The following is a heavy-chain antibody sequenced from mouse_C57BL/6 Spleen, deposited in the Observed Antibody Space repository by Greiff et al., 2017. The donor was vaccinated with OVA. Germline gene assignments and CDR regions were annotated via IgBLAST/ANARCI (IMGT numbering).Heavy chain of an antibody. V-gene: IGHV2-2*01. Sequence: VQRVESGPGLVQPSQSLSITCTVSGFSLTSYGVHWVRQSPGKGLEWLGVIWSGGSTDYNAAFISRLSISKDNSKSQVFFKMNSLQADDTAIYYCADSSGYGDAMDYWGQGTSVTVSS. J-gene: IGHJ4*01. CDR3: ADSSGYGDAMDY. D-gene: IGHD3-2*02. CDR1: GFSLTSYG. CDR2: IWSGGST.